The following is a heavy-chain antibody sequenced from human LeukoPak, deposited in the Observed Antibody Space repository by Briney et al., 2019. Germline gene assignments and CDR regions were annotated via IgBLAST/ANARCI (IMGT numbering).Heavy chain of an antibody. CDR2: TYSDGST. CDR1: GGSLSGFY. Sequence: SETLSLTCTVSGGSLSGFYWSWIRQSPRLGLEWIGLTYSDGSTMYNPSLTSRVTISVDTSKNQISLRLTSVTAADTAIYYCARDVVAVPGSDNWFVHWGQGTLVTVSS. J-gene: IGHJ5*02. D-gene: IGHD6-19*01. CDR3: ARDVVAVPGSDNWFVH. V-gene: IGHV4-59*01.